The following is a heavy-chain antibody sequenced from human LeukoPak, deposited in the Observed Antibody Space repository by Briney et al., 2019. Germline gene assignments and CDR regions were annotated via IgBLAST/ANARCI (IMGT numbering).Heavy chain of an antibody. CDR2: IFTTGSI. CDR1: GGFISTYY. J-gene: IGHJ5*02. Sequence: SETLSLTCTVSGGFISTYYWTWIRQPAGKGLEWIGRIFTTGSINYNPSLMSRVTMSVDTSKSQFSLKLRSVTAADTAVYYCARGDGSTMVRGVSRYGWLDPWGQGALVTVSS. CDR3: ARGDGSTMVRGVSRYGWLDP. V-gene: IGHV4-4*07. D-gene: IGHD3-10*01.